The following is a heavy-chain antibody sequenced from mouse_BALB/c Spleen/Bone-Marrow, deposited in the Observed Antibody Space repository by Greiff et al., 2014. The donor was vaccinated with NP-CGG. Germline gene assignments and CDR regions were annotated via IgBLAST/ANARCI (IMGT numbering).Heavy chain of an antibody. CDR1: GYTFSSFW. J-gene: IGHJ2*02. V-gene: IGHV1-9*01. D-gene: IGHD2-14*01. CDR3: ARGDRYDVRFDY. CDR2: ILPGSDST. Sequence: VQLQQSGAELMKPGASVKISCKATGYTFSSFWIEWVKQRPGHGLEWIGEILPGSDSTNYNEKFKGKATFTADTSSNTAYMQLSSLTSEDSAVYYCARGDRYDVRFDYWGQGTSFTVSS.